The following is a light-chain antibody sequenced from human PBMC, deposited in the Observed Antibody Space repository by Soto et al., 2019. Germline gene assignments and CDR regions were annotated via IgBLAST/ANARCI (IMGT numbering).Light chain of an antibody. CDR3: SSYSSTTLV. CDR1: SSDVGGHDY. Sequence: QSVLTQPASVSGSPGQSITISCTGTSSDVGGHDYVSWYQQHPGKAPKLIIYEVRNRPSGVSNRFSGSKSGNTASLTISGLQAEDEADYCCSSYSSTTLVFGTGTKVTVL. J-gene: IGLJ1*01. CDR2: EVR. V-gene: IGLV2-14*01.